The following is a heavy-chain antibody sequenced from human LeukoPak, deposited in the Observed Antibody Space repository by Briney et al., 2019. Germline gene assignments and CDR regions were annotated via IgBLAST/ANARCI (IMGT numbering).Heavy chain of an antibody. V-gene: IGHV4-38-2*02. Sequence: SETLSLTCTVSGYSISSGYYWGWIRQPPGKGLEWIGSIYHSGSTYCNPSLKSRVTISVDTSKNQFSLKLSSVTAADTAVYYCARAGGNIVVVTAIDFDYWGQGTLVTVSS. J-gene: IGHJ4*02. CDR1: GYSISSGYY. D-gene: IGHD2-21*02. CDR3: ARAGGNIVVVTAIDFDY. CDR2: IYHSGST.